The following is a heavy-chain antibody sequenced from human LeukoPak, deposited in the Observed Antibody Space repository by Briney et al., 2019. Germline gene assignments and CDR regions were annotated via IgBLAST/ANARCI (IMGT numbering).Heavy chain of an antibody. CDR2: IHQDGSEE. CDR1: GFTFGTYW. D-gene: IGHD6-19*01. CDR3: ATDGISGWYLRDAFDI. J-gene: IGHJ3*02. V-gene: IGHV3-7*01. Sequence: PGGSLRLSCAASGFTFGTYWMSWVRQAPGKGLEWVANIHQDGSEEYYVDSVKGRFTISRDNAKNSLYLHMNSLRAGDTAVYYCATDGISGWYLRDAFDIWGQGTMVTVSS.